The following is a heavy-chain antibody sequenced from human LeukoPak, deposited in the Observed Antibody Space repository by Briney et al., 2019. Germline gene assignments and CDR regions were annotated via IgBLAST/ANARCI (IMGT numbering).Heavy chain of an antibody. CDR3: AKTQLYYHYGMDV. D-gene: IGHD5-18*01. V-gene: IGHV3-23*01. CDR1: GFTFSSYA. CDR2: ISGSGGST. J-gene: IGHJ6*02. Sequence: GGSLRLSCAASGFTFSSYAMSWVRQAPGKGLEWVSGISGSGGSTYYADSVKGRFTISRDNSKNTLYLQLNSLRAEDTAVYYCAKTQLYYHYGMDVWGQGTTVIVSS.